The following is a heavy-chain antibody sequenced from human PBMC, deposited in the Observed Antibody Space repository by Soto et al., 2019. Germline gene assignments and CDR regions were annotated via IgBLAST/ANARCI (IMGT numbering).Heavy chain of an antibody. CDR3: AKRSNEWLHPGQWFDP. CDR2: ISGSGGST. CDR1: GFTFSSYA. D-gene: IGHD3-3*01. J-gene: IGHJ5*02. Sequence: GGSLRLSCAASGFTFSSYAMSWVRQAPGKGLEWVSAISGSGGSTYYADSVKGRFTISRDNSKNTLYLQMNSLRAEDTAVYYCAKRSNEWLHPGQWFDPWGQGTLVTVSS. V-gene: IGHV3-23*01.